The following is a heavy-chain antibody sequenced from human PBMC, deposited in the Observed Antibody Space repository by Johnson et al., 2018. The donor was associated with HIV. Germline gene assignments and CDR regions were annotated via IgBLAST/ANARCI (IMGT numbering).Heavy chain of an antibody. CDR1: GFTFSDYY. J-gene: IGHJ3*02. Sequence: MLLVESGGGLVKPGGSLRLSCAASGFTFSDYYMTWIRQAPGKGLEWVSVIYSGGSTYYADSVKGRFTISIDNSKNTLHLQMNSLRAEDTALYYCAKANRAMTKGGFGAFDIWGQGTMVTVSS. V-gene: IGHV3-66*01. D-gene: IGHD1-14*01. CDR2: IYSGGST. CDR3: AKANRAMTKGGFGAFDI.